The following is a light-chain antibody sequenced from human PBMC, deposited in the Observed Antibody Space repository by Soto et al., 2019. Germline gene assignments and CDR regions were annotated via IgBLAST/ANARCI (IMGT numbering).Light chain of an antibody. Sequence: QSALTQPASVSGSPGQSITISCTGTSSDVDGNNYLSWYQQHPGKAPKLMIYEVSNRPSGVSNRFSASKSGNTASLTISGLQAEDEADYYCSSYTSSTTLVFGGGTKLTVL. CDR1: SSDVDGNNY. V-gene: IGLV2-14*01. CDR2: EVS. CDR3: SSYTSSTTLV. J-gene: IGLJ2*01.